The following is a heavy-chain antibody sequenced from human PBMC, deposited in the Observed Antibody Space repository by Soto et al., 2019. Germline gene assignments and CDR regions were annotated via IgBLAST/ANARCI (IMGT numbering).Heavy chain of an antibody. D-gene: IGHD4-17*01. Sequence: SETLSLTCAVYGGSCSGYYWSWIRQPPGKGLEWIGEINHSGSTNYNPSLKSRVIISVDRSKNQFSLKLSSVTAADTAVYYCARETYGDYVGYFDPWGQGTLVTVSS. V-gene: IGHV4-34*01. J-gene: IGHJ5*02. CDR1: GGSCSGYY. CDR3: ARETYGDYVGYFDP. CDR2: INHSGST.